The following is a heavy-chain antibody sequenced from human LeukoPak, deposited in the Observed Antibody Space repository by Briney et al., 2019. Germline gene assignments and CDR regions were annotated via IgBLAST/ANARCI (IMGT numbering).Heavy chain of an antibody. D-gene: IGHD3-10*01. V-gene: IGHV4-34*09. J-gene: IGHJ4*02. CDR1: GGSSTGYY. CDR2: MYYSGST. Sequence: SETLSLTCAIYGGSSTGYYWTWIRQPPGKGLEWIGYMYYSGSTYYNPSLKSRVSISIDTSKNQFSLKLNSVTAADTAVYYCARSPGFGELPNWGQGTLVTVSS. CDR3: ARSPGFGELPN.